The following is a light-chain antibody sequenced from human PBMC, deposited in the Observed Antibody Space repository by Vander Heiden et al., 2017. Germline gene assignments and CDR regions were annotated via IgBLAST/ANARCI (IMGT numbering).Light chain of an antibody. CDR3: QQYNNWPPTWT. CDR1: QRVSSN. Sequence: IVMTQSPAPLSVSPGERATLSCRASQRVSSNLAWYQQKPGQAPRLLIYGASTRATGIPARFSGSGSGTEFTLTISSLQSEDFAVYYCQQYNNWPPTWTFGQGTKVEIK. CDR2: GAS. V-gene: IGKV3-15*01. J-gene: IGKJ1*01.